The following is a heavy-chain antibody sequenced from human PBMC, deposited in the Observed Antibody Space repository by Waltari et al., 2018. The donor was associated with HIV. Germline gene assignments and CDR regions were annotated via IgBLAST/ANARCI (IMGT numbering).Heavy chain of an antibody. Sequence: QVQLQESGPGLVKPSETLSLTCAVSGYSISSGYYRGWIRQPPGKGLEWIGSIYHSGSTYYNPSLKSRVTISVDTSKNQFSLKLSSVIAADTAVYYCAKMVSGSYLDYWGQGTLVTVSS. D-gene: IGHD1-26*01. CDR3: AKMVSGSYLDY. J-gene: IGHJ4*02. CDR1: GYSISSGYY. V-gene: IGHV4-38-2*01. CDR2: IYHSGST.